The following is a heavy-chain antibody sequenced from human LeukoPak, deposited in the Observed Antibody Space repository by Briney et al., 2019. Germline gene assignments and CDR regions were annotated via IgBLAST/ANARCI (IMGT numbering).Heavy chain of an antibody. CDR1: GFTFDDYA. V-gene: IGHV3-9*01. J-gene: IGHJ4*02. Sequence: GRSLRLSCAASGFTFDDYAMHWVRQAPGKGLEWVSGISWNSGSIGYADSVKGRFTISRDNAKNSLYLQMNSLRAEDTALYYCAKDGVITMVRGVIPCYFDYWGQGTLVTVSS. CDR3: AKDGVITMVRGVIPCYFDY. D-gene: IGHD3-10*01. CDR2: ISWNSGSI.